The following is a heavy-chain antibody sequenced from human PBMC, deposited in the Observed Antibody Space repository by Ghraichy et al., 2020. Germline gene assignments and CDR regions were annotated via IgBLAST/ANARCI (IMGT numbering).Heavy chain of an antibody. CDR1: GGSISSSSYY. CDR2: IYYSGST. V-gene: IGHV4-39*01. D-gene: IGHD2-21*01. Sequence: SETPSLTCTVSGGSISSSSYYWGWIGQPPGKGLEWIGSIYYSGSTYYNPSLKSRVTISVDTSKNQFSLKLSSVTAADTAVYYCARQHIVVVKTGNWFDPWGQGTLVTVSS. J-gene: IGHJ5*02. CDR3: ARQHIVVVKTGNWFDP.